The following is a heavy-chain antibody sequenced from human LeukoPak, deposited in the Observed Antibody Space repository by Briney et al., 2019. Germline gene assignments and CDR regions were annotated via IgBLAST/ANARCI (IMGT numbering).Heavy chain of an antibody. J-gene: IGHJ6*02. D-gene: IGHD3-3*01. Sequence: ASVKVSCKASGYTFTSYDINWVRQATGQKLEWMGWMNPNSGNTGYAQKFQGRVTMTRNTSISTAYMELSSLRSEDTAVYYCARHTYYDFWSGYYKSYYYGMDVWGQGTTVTVSS. V-gene: IGHV1-8*01. CDR2: MNPNSGNT. CDR1: GYTFTSYD. CDR3: ARHTYYDFWSGYYKSYYYGMDV.